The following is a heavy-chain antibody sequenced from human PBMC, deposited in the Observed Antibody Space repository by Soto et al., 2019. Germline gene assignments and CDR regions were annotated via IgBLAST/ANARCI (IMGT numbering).Heavy chain of an antibody. CDR3: AREFGAALSTVWFGELTYYYYGMDV. J-gene: IGHJ6*02. V-gene: IGHV1-69*06. CDR2: IIPIFGTA. Sequence: ASVKVSCKASGGTFSSYAISWVRQAPGQGHEWMGGIIPIFGTANYAQKFQGRVTITADKSTSTAYMELSSLRSEDTAVYYCAREFGAALSTVWFGELTYYYYGMDVWGQGXTVTVSS. CDR1: GGTFSSYA. D-gene: IGHD3-10*01.